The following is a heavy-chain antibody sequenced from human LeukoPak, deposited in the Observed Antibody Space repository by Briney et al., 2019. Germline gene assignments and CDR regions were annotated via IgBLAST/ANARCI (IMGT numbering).Heavy chain of an antibody. CDR1: RGTFTSYA. Sequence: APLKVSSTASRGTFTSYAISGVRQAPGQGLEWRGWISAYNGNTKSAQKLQGRVTMTTDTSTSTAYMELRSLRSDDAAVYYCGREECRSTSGYKEWFDPWGQGTLVTVSS. CDR2: ISAYNGNT. CDR3: GREECRSTSGYKEWFDP. J-gene: IGHJ5*02. D-gene: IGHD2-2*02. V-gene: IGHV1-18*01.